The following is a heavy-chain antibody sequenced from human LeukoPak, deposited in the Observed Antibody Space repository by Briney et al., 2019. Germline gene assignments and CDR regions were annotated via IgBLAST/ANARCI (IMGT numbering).Heavy chain of an antibody. CDR3: ASRLGGAGYFDY. CDR2: IYYSGSA. D-gene: IGHD4-11*01. J-gene: IGHJ4*02. V-gene: IGHV4-30-4*08. Sequence: SQTLSLTCTVSGGSISSGDYYWSWIRQPPGKGLEWIGYIYYSGSAYYNPSLKSRVTISVDTSKNQFSLELSSVTAADTAVYYCASRLGGAGYFDYWGQGTLVTVSS. CDR1: GGSISSGDYY.